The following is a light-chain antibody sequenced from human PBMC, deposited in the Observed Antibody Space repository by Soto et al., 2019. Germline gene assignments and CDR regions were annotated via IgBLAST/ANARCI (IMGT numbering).Light chain of an antibody. J-gene: IGKJ1*01. CDR2: WAS. CDR3: HQYPVTPWT. V-gene: IGKV4-1*01. Sequence: DIVMTQSPDSLSVSLGERATINCKSSQSVLYSPNNKNYLAWYQQKVGQPPKLLIYWASTRESGVPDRFSGSGSGTDFTLSISSLQAEDVAVYYCHQYPVTPWTFGQGTKVEVK. CDR1: QSVLYSPNNKNY.